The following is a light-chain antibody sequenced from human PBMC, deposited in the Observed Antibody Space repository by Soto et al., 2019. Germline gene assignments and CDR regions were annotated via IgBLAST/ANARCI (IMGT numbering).Light chain of an antibody. CDR1: SSNIGSNT. CDR2: SNN. CDR3: AAWDDSLNGLYV. J-gene: IGLJ1*01. Sequence: QSLLTQPPSSSVPSGQRVTISCSGSSSNIGSNTVNWYQQLPGTAPKLLIYSNNQRPSGVPDRFSGSKSGTSASLAISGLQSEDEADYYCAAWDDSLNGLYVFGTGT. V-gene: IGLV1-44*01.